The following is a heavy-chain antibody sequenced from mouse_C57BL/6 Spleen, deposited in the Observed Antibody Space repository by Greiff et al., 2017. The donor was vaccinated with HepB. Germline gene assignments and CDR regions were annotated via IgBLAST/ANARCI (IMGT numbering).Heavy chain of an antibody. J-gene: IGHJ4*01. V-gene: IGHV1-64*01. Sequence: QVQLKQSGAELVKPGASVKLSCKASGYTFTSYWMHWVKQRPGQGLEWIGMIHPNSGSTNYNEKFKSKATLTVDKSSSTAYMQLSSLTSEDSAVYYCARRRGSSYAMDYWGQGTSVTVSS. CDR2: IHPNSGST. D-gene: IGHD1-1*01. CDR3: ARRRGSSYAMDY. CDR1: GYTFTSYW.